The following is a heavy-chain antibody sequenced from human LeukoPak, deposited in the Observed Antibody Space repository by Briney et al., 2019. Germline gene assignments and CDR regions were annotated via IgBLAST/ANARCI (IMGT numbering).Heavy chain of an antibody. V-gene: IGHV1-18*04. CDR2: ISAYNGNT. J-gene: IGHJ4*02. CDR1: GYTFTSYY. CDR3: ARSDGAVAGYYFDY. D-gene: IGHD6-19*01. Sequence: ASVKVSCKASGYTFTSYYMHWVRQAPGQGLEWMGWISAYNGNTNYAQKLQGRVTMTTDTSTSTAYMELRSLRSDDTAVYYCARSDGAVAGYYFDYWGQGTLVTVSS.